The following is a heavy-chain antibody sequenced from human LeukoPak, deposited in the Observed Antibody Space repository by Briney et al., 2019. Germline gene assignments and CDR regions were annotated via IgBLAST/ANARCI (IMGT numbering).Heavy chain of an antibody. Sequence: ASVKVSCKASGYTFTSYGISWVRQAPGQGLEWMGWISAYNGNTNYAQKLQGRVTMTTDTSTSTAYMELRSLRSDDTAVYYCARVGGGLISYYDSSGYYNGMDVWGQGTTVTVSS. CDR3: ARVGGGLISYYDSSGYYNGMDV. CDR2: ISAYNGNT. J-gene: IGHJ6*02. CDR1: GYTFTSYG. V-gene: IGHV1-18*01. D-gene: IGHD3-22*01.